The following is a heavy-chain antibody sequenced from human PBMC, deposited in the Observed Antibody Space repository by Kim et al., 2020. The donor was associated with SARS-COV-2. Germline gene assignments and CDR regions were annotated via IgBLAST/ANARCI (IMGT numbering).Heavy chain of an antibody. CDR3: ARGHCSGDNCYSNYAFDI. D-gene: IGHD2-15*01. J-gene: IGHJ3*02. CDR2: ISSSSSYI. CDR1: GFSFSAHY. Sequence: GGSLRLSCAASGFSFSAHYMSWIRQAPGKGLDWVSYISSSSSYINYADSVKGRFTISRDNAKNSLFLQMNSLRADDTAVYYCARGHCSGDNCYSNYAFDIWGQGTMVTVSS. V-gene: IGHV3-11*05.